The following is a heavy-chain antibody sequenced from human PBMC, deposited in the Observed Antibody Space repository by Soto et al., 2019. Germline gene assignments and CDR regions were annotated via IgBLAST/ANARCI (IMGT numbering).Heavy chain of an antibody. CDR1: GYTFTSYY. V-gene: IGHV1-46*01. CDR3: ARRGTMPLRHQYYYGSNYYYGMDV. Sequence: GASVKVSCKASGYTFTSYYMHWVRQAPGQGLEWMGIINPSGGSTSYAQKFQGRVTMTRDTSTSTVYMELSSLRSEDTAVYYCARRGTMPLRHQYYYGSNYYYGMDVWGQGTTVTV. D-gene: IGHD3-10*01. CDR2: INPSGGST. J-gene: IGHJ6*02.